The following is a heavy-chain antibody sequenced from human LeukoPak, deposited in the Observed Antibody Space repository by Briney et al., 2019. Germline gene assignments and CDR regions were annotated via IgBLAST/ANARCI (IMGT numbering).Heavy chain of an antibody. Sequence: PGRSLRLPCAASGFTFSSYAMHWVRQAPGKGLEWVSVIYSGGSTYYADSVKGRFTISRDNSKNTLYLQMNSLRAEDTAVYYCAREWDYWGQGTLVTVSS. V-gene: IGHV3-NL1*01. CDR3: AREWDY. J-gene: IGHJ4*02. CDR2: IYSGGST. CDR1: GFTFSSYA.